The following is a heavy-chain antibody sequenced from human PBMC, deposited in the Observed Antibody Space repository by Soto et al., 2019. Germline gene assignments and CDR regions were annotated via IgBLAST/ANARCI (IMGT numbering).Heavy chain of an antibody. CDR3: AKESGWRSHLYYFDY. D-gene: IGHD6-19*01. CDR1: GFTFSSYG. J-gene: IGHJ4*02. Sequence: QVQLVESGGGVVQPGRSLRLSCSASGFTFSSYGMHWVRQAPGKGLEWVAVISYDGSNKYYADSVKGRFTISRDNSKNTLYLQMNSLRAEDTAVYYCAKESGWRSHLYYFDYWGQGTLVTVSS. CDR2: ISYDGSNK. V-gene: IGHV3-30*18.